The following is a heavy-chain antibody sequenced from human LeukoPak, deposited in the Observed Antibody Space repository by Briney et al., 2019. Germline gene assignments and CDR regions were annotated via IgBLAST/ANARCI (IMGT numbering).Heavy chain of an antibody. V-gene: IGHV1-18*01. Sequence: ASVKVSCKASGYTFTSYGISWVRQAPGQGLEWMGWISAYNGNTNYAQKLQGRVTMTTDTSTSTAYMELRSLRSDDTAVYYCARSYYYDSSGYHPVDYWGQGTLVTVSS. CDR2: ISAYNGNT. CDR3: ARSYYYDSSGYHPVDY. J-gene: IGHJ4*02. D-gene: IGHD3-22*01. CDR1: GYTFTSYG.